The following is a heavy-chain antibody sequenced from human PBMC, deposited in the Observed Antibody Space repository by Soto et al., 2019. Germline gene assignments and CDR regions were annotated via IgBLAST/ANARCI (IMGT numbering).Heavy chain of an antibody. D-gene: IGHD2-15*01. CDR2: ISAYNGNT. J-gene: IGHJ4*02. V-gene: IGHV1-18*01. CDR1: GYTFTNFG. Sequence: QVQLVQSGAEVKKPGASVKVSCKASGYTFTNFGISWVRQAPGQGLEWMGWISAYNGNTNYAQNFQGRVTMTTDTSTSTAYMALRSLRSDDTALYYSSRAGTPIDYWGQATLVTVSS. CDR3: SRAGTPIDY.